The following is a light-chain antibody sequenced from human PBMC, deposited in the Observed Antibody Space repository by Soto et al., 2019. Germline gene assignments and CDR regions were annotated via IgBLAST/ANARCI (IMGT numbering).Light chain of an antibody. J-gene: IGKJ2*01. CDR1: QSISSL. V-gene: IGKV1-5*03. CDR3: EQYYRSLFT. CDR2: KAS. Sequence: DIQMTQSPSTLSASVGDRVTITCRASQSISSLLAWYQQKPGKAPNLLIYKASTLEIGGPSRFSGSGSGTEFTLTTNSLQPDDFAAYYCEQYYRSLFTFEQGTKLEI.